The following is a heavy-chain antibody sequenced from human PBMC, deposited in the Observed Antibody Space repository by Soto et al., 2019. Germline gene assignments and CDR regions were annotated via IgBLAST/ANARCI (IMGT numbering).Heavy chain of an antibody. CDR3: AGVDYYYYGMDV. J-gene: IGHJ6*02. Sequence: SETLSLTCTVSGGSISSGNYYWGWVRQPPGKGLEWIGSIYYSGSTYYNPSLKSRVTMSVDTSKNQFSLKLSSVTAADTAVYYCAGVDYYYYGMDVWGQGTTVTVSS. CDR2: IYYSGST. V-gene: IGHV4-39*01. CDR1: GGSISSGNYY.